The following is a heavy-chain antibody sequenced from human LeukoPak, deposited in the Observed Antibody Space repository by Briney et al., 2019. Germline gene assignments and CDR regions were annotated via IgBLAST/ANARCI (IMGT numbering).Heavy chain of an antibody. V-gene: IGHV4-34*01. CDR1: GGSFSGYY. Sequence: SETLSLTCAVYGGSFSGYYWSWIRQPPGKGLEWTGEINHSGSTNYNPSLKSRVTISVDTSKNQFSLKLSSVTAADTAVYYCARGYYDSSVDHGLFHWGQGTLVTVSS. D-gene: IGHD3-22*01. CDR3: ARGYYDSSVDHGLFH. CDR2: INHSGST. J-gene: IGHJ4*02.